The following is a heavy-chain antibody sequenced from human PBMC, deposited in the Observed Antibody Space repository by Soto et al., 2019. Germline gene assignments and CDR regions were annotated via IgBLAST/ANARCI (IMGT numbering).Heavy chain of an antibody. CDR1: GFTFSNAW. D-gene: IGHD2-15*01. CDR3: TTVTVVDVHSDH. Sequence: GGSLRLSCAVSGFTFSNAWMSWVRQAPGKGLEWVGRIKSKADGGTADYPAPVKGRFTISRDDSENTLYLQMNSLKTEDTAVYYCTTVTVVDVHSDHWGQGTLVTVS. J-gene: IGHJ4*02. V-gene: IGHV3-15*01. CDR2: IKSKADGGTA.